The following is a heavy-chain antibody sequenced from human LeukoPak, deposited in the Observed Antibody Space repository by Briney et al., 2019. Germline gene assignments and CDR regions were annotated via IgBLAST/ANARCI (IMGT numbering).Heavy chain of an antibody. V-gene: IGHV4-59*08. Sequence: NPSETLSLTCTVSGGSISSYYWSWIRQPPGKGLEWIGYISYSGSTNYNPSLKSRVTISVDTSKNQFSLKLSSVTAADTAVYYCASFSDYGNAVDYWGQGTLVTVSS. J-gene: IGHJ4*02. CDR3: ASFSDYGNAVDY. CDR1: GGSISSYY. CDR2: ISYSGST. D-gene: IGHD4-17*01.